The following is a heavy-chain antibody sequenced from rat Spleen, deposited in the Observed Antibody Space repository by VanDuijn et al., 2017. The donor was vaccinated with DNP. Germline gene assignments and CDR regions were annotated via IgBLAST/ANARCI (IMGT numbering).Heavy chain of an antibody. Sequence: EVQLVESGGGLVQPGRSLKLSCAASGFIFSNYDMAWVRQAPTKGLEWVTSIRTDSGRTYYRDSVKGRFTISRDNAKSSLYLQMDSLRSEDTATYYCTTDLAYWGQGTLVTVSS. CDR2: IRTDSGRT. J-gene: IGHJ3*01. CDR1: GFIFSNYD. V-gene: IGHV5-20*01. CDR3: TTDLAY.